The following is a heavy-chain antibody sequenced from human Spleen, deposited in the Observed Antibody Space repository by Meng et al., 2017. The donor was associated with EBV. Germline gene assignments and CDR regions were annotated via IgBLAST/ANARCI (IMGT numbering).Heavy chain of an antibody. J-gene: IGHJ4*02. CDR3: ARIMRFGARSFDY. CDR1: GGSFIGSY. V-gene: IGHV4-34*01. D-gene: IGHD3-10*01. CDR2: INHSGST. Sequence: QLHLHEGGACLLQPSQSLSLTCAVYGGSFIGSYWSWIRQPPGKGLEWIGEINHSGSTNYHPSLKSRVTISVDTSKNQFSLKLSSVTAADTAVYYCARIMRFGARSFDYWGQGTLVTVSS.